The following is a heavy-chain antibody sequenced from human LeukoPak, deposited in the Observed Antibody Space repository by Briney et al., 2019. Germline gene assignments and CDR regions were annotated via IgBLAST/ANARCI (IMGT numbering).Heavy chain of an antibody. CDR1: GGSISSGGYY. J-gene: IGHJ4*02. CDR3: ARAATLIRGVHDY. CDR2: IYYSGST. D-gene: IGHD3-10*01. Sequence: SQTLSLTCTVSGGSISSGGYYWSWIRQHPGKGLEWIGYIYYSGSTYYNPSLKSRVTLSLDTSKKQFSLKLNSVTAADTAVYFCARAATLIRGVHDYWGQGTLVTVSS. V-gene: IGHV4-31*03.